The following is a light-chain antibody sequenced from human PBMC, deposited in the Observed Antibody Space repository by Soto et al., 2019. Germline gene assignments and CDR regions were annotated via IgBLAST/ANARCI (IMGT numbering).Light chain of an antibody. CDR1: ESISSW. Sequence: DIPMTQSPSTLSASVGDRVTITCRASESISSWLAWYQQKPGKAPKLLIYDASSLESGVPSRFSGSGSGTEFTRTISSLQPDDFATYYCQQYNSYSPAYSFGQGTKLEIK. J-gene: IGKJ2*01. CDR3: QQYNSYSPAYS. CDR2: DAS. V-gene: IGKV1-5*01.